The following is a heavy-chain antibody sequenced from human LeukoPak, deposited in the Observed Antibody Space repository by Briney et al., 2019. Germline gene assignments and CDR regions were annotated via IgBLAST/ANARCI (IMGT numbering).Heavy chain of an antibody. V-gene: IGHV4-34*01. CDR3: ARVRGIVGATTARPFDY. CDR1: GGSFSGYY. D-gene: IGHD1-26*01. Sequence: KTSETLSLTCAVYGGSFSGYYWSWIRQPPGKGLEWIGEINHSGSTNYNPSLKSRVTILVDTSKNQFSLKLSSVTAADTAVYYCARVRGIVGATTARPFDYWGQGTLVTVSS. CDR2: INHSGST. J-gene: IGHJ4*02.